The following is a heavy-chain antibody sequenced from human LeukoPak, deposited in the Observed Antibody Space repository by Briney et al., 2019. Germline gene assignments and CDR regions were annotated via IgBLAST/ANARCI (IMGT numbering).Heavy chain of an antibody. J-gene: IGHJ4*02. CDR2: IYYSGST. V-gene: IGHV4-59*12. D-gene: IGHD1-7*01. CDR1: GGSISSYY. CDR3: ASRNWNYGFNY. Sequence: PSETLSLTCTVSGGSISSYYWSWIRQPPGKGLEWIGYIYYSGSTNYNPSLKSRVTMSVDTSKNQFSLKLSSVTAADTAVYYCASRNWNYGFNYWGQGTLVTVSS.